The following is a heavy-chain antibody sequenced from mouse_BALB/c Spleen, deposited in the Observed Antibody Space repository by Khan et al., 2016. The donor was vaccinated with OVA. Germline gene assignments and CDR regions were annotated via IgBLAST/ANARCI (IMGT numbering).Heavy chain of an antibody. V-gene: IGHV7-3*02. J-gene: IGHJ4*01. Sequence: EVELVESGGGLVQPGGSLRLSCATSGFTFTDYYMSWVRQPPGKALGWLGFIRNKANGYTTEYSASVKGRFTISRDNSQSILYLQMNTLRAEDSATYYCARDNPYAMDYWGQGTSVTVSS. CDR3: ARDNPYAMDY. CDR1: GFTFTDYY. CDR2: IRNKANGYTT.